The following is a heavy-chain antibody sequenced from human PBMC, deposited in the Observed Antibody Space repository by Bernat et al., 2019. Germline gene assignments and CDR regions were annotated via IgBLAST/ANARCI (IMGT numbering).Heavy chain of an antibody. Sequence: QVQLVESGGGVVQPGRSLRLSCAASGFTFSSYAMHWVRQAPGKGLEWVAVISYDGSNKYYADSVKGRFTISRDNSKNTLYLQMNSLRAEDTAMYYCARVGYSGYDPRYYFDYRGQGTLVTVSS. CDR3: ARVGYSGYDPRYYFDY. D-gene: IGHD5-12*01. J-gene: IGHJ4*02. V-gene: IGHV3-30-3*01. CDR2: ISYDGSNK. CDR1: GFTFSSYA.